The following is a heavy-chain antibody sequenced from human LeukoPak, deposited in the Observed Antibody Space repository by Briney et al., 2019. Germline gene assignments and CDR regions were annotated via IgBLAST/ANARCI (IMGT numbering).Heavy chain of an antibody. CDR1: GYTFTSYG. D-gene: IGHD2-2*01. J-gene: IGHJ5*02. CDR3: ARVSAVPAAPFDP. Sequence: ASVKVSCKASGYTFTSYGISWVRQAPGQGLEWMGWISAYNGNTNYAQKLQGRVTMTTDTSTSTACMELRSLRSDDTAVYYCARVSAVPAAPFDPWGQGTLVTVSS. CDR2: ISAYNGNT. V-gene: IGHV1-18*01.